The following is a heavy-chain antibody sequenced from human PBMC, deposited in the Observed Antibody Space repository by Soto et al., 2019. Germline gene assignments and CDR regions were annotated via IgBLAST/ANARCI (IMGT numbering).Heavy chain of an antibody. Sequence: SETLSLTCTVSGGSISSGGYYWSWIRQHPGKGLEWIGYIYYSGSTYYNPSLKSRVTISVDTSKNQFSLKLSSVTAADTAVYYCARGGAIFGVVTEIDAFDIWGQGTMVTVSS. CDR3: ARGGAIFGVVTEIDAFDI. CDR1: GGSISSGGYY. V-gene: IGHV4-31*03. D-gene: IGHD3-3*01. J-gene: IGHJ3*02. CDR2: IYYSGST.